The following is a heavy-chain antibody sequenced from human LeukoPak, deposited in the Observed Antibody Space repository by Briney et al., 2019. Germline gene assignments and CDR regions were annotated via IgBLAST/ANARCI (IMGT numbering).Heavy chain of an antibody. Sequence: PGGSLRLSCAASGFTFSRHGIHWVRQAPGKGLEWVAVISYDGSNKYYADSVKGRFTISRDNSKNTLYLQMNSLRAEDTAVYYCANLHYDILTGYIYYFDYWGQGTLVTVSS. V-gene: IGHV3-30*18. D-gene: IGHD3-9*01. J-gene: IGHJ4*02. CDR2: ISYDGSNK. CDR1: GFTFSRHG. CDR3: ANLHYDILTGYIYYFDY.